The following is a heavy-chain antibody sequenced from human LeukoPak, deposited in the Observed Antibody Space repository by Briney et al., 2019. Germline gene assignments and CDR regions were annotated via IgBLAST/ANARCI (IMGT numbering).Heavy chain of an antibody. CDR3: ARYCSGGSCYFAWDAFDI. CDR1: GGSISSYY. V-gene: IGHV4-59*01. Sequence: SETLSLTCTVSGGSISSYYWSWIRQPPGKGLEWIGYIYYSGSTNYNPSLKSRVTISVDTSKNQFSLKLSSVTAADTAVYYCARYCSGGSCYFAWDAFDIWGQGTMVTVSS. J-gene: IGHJ3*02. D-gene: IGHD2-15*01. CDR2: IYYSGST.